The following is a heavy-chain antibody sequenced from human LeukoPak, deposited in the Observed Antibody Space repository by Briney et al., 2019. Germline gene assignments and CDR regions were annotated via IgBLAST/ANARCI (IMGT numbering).Heavy chain of an antibody. J-gene: IGHJ4*02. CDR2: INPNSGGT. D-gene: IGHD3-10*01. CDR3: ARANSVSYGSGSYYSDY. Sequence: ASVKVSCKASGYTFIGYYMHWVRQAPGQGLEWMGWINPNSGGTNYAQKFQGRVTMTRDTSISTAYMELSRLRSDDTAVYYCARANSVSYGSGSYYSDYWGQGTLVTVSS. CDR1: GYTFIGYY. V-gene: IGHV1-2*02.